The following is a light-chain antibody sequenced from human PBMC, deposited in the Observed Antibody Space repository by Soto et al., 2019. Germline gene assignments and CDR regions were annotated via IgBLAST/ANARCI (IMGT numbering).Light chain of an antibody. V-gene: IGLV2-11*01. CDR1: SSDVGGYNY. Sequence: QSALAQPRSVSGSPGQSVTISCTGTSSDVGGYNYVSWYQQHPGKAPKFMIYDVSNRPSGVPDRFSGSKSGNTASLTISGLQAEDEGDYYCCSYAGSYTVYVFGTGTKLTVL. CDR2: DVS. J-gene: IGLJ1*01. CDR3: CSYAGSYTVYV.